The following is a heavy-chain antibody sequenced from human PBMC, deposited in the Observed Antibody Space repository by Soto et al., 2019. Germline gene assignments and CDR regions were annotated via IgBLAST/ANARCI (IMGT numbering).Heavy chain of an antibody. V-gene: IGHV1-18*01. J-gene: IGHJ4*02. CDR3: ARSDIVVVPAATSIGY. CDR2: ISAYNGNT. D-gene: IGHD2-2*01. CDR1: GYTFTSYG. Sequence: ASVKVSCKASGYTFTSYGISWVRQAPGQGLEWMGWISAYNGNTNYAQKLQGRVTMTTDTSTSTAYMELRSLRSDDTAVYYCARSDIVVVPAATSIGYWGQGTLGTVSS.